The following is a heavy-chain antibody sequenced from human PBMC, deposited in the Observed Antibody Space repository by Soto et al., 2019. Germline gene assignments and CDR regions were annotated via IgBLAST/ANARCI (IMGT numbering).Heavy chain of an antibody. CDR3: ARSLYGDSNYYLDS. V-gene: IGHV3-53*01. Sequence: GGSLRLSCAVPDSSVSGRYMIWVRQAPGKGLEWVSVIYSAGSTYYGDSVKGRFTISRDISKSTIYLQMNSLRVEDTAVYFCARSLYGDSNYYLDSWGQGTLVTVSS. J-gene: IGHJ4*02. CDR1: DSSVSGRY. CDR2: IYSAGST. D-gene: IGHD4-17*01.